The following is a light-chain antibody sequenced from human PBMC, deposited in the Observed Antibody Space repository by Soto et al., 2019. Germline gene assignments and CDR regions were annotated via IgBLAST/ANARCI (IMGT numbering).Light chain of an antibody. CDR3: QQYGTAPYT. CDR2: GTS. V-gene: IGKV3-20*01. Sequence: ETVVTQSPGTLSLSPGEGATLSCRASQSVDSRYFAWYQQKPGQAPRLLIHGTSNRASGIPDRFSGSGSGTDFTLTISRLEPEDFAVYYCQQYGTAPYTFGQGTTLEFK. J-gene: IGKJ2*01. CDR1: QSVDSRY.